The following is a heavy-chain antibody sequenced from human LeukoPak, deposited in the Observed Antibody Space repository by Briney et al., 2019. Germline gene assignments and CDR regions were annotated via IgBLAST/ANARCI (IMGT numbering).Heavy chain of an antibody. V-gene: IGHV4-34*01. J-gene: IGHJ5*02. Sequence: SATLSLTCAVSGGSFSGYYWSWIRPPPGKGLEWIGEINHSGSTNYNPSLKSRVTISVDTSKNQFSLKLSSVTAADTAVYYCARGVNYGSGRLGWFDPWGQGTLVTVSS. CDR3: ARGVNYGSGRLGWFDP. CDR2: INHSGST. CDR1: GGSFSGYY. D-gene: IGHD3-10*01.